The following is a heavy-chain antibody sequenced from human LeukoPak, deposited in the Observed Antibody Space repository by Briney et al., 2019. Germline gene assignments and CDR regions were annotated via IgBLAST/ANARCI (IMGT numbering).Heavy chain of an antibody. D-gene: IGHD2-2*01. CDR1: GYIFTSYY. CDR3: ARDRYCSSTSCSDYFDY. V-gene: IGHV1-18*04. J-gene: IGHJ4*02. Sequence: ASVKVSCKASGYIFTSYYIHWVRQAPGQGLEWMGWISAYNGNTNYAQKLQGRVTMTTDTSTSTAYMELRSLRSDDTAVYYCARDRYCSSTSCSDYFDYWGQGTLVTVSS. CDR2: ISAYNGNT.